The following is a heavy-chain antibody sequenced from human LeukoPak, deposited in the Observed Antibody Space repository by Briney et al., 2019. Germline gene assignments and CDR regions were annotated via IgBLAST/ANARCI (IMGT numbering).Heavy chain of an antibody. V-gene: IGHV3-53*01. J-gene: IGHJ4*02. CDR2: IYSGGNT. Sequence: PGGSLRLSCAASGFTVSNTYMSWVRQAPGNGLEWVSLIYSGGNTYYADSVKGRFSISRDNSKNTLYLQMNSLRAEDTAVYYWARAYCSGGSCYFDYWGQGALVTVSS. CDR3: ARAYCSGGSCYFDY. D-gene: IGHD2-15*01. CDR1: GFTVSNTY.